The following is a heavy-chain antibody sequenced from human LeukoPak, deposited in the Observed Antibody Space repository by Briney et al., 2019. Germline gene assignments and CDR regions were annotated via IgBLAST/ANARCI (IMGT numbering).Heavy chain of an antibody. CDR1: GFTFSSYA. J-gene: IGHJ4*02. D-gene: IGHD1-26*01. CDR2: ISYDGSNK. Sequence: AGGSLRLSCAASGFTFSSYAMHWVRQAPGKGLEWVAVISYDGSNKYYADSVKGRFTISRDNSKNTLYLQMNSLRAEDTAVYYCAKDREIGPDYFDSWGQGTLVTVSS. CDR3: AKDREIGPDYFDS. V-gene: IGHV3-30*01.